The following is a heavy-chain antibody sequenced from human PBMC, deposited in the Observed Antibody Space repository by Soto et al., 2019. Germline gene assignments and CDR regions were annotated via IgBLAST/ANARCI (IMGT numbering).Heavy chain of an antibody. J-gene: IGHJ6*02. Sequence: VQSGPEVKKPGTSVKVSCKASGFTLTSSTVQWVRQARGQRLEWMGSIVVASGNTDFAQKFQQRVSITRDMSTTTAYMELSSLRSEDTAMYYCAESIGVGYGVVWGQGTTVTVSS. D-gene: IGHD6-6*01. V-gene: IGHV1-58*01. CDR3: AESIGVGYGVV. CDR2: IVVASGNT. CDR1: GFTLTSST.